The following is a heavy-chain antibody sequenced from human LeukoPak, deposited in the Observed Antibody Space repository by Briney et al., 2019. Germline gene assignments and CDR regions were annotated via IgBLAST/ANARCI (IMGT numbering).Heavy chain of an antibody. J-gene: IGHJ4*02. CDR3: TTLYYYDTTGYYWRGFDY. V-gene: IGHV4-4*02. CDR1: GGSISNINW. CDR2: IYQSGNT. D-gene: IGHD3-22*01. Sequence: SGTLSLTCAVSGGSISNINWWSWVRQRPGKGLEWIGEIYQSGNTNYNPSLKSRVTITVDTSKNQFSLELNSVTAADTALYFCTTLYYYDTTGYYWRGFDYWGQGALVTVSS.